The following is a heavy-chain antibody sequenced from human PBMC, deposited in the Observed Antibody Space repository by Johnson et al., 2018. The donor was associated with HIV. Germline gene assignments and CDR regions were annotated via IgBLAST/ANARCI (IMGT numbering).Heavy chain of an antibody. CDR1: GFTFSSYW. CDR3: AKGGSGTTRIRAQKGAFDI. CDR2: IKQDGSEK. D-gene: IGHD6-19*01. J-gene: IGHJ3*02. V-gene: IGHV3-7*01. Sequence: MLLVESGGVVVQPGGSLRLSCAASGFTFSSYWMSWVRQAPGKGLEWVANIKQDGSEKYYVDSVKGRFTISRDNAKNSLYLQMNSLRAEDTAVYYCAKGGSGTTRIRAQKGAFDIWGQGTMVTVSS.